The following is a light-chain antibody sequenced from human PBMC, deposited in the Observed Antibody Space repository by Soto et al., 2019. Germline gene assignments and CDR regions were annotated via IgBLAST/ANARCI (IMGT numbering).Light chain of an antibody. CDR3: CSYTTSSTVV. CDR1: SSDVGAYNY. J-gene: IGLJ2*01. Sequence: QSALTQPASVSGSPGQSIAISCTGTSSDVGAYNYVSWYRQLPGKAPKLMIYDVSNRPSGVSDRFSGSKSGNTASLTISGLQAEDEADYYCCSYTTSSTVVFGGGTQLTVL. CDR2: DVS. V-gene: IGLV2-14*01.